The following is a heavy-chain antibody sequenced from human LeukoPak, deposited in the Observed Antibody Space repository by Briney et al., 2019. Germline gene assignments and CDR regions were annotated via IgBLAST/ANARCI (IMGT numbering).Heavy chain of an antibody. CDR2: IYYSGST. J-gene: IGHJ5*02. CDR3: ARAYVWGSYH. Sequence: PSETLSLTCTVSGGSISSSSHYWGWIRQPPGKGLEWIGSIYYSGSTYYNPSLKSRVTISVDTSKNQFSLKLSSVTAADTAVYYCARAYVWGSYHWGQGTLVTVSS. D-gene: IGHD3-16*01. CDR1: GGSISSSSHY. V-gene: IGHV4-39*07.